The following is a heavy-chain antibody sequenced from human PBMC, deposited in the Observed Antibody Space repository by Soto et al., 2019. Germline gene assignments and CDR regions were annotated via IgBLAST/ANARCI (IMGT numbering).Heavy chain of an antibody. CDR3: ARDLLGYCSGGSCYSDEFWFDP. J-gene: IGHJ5*02. D-gene: IGHD2-15*01. CDR1: GFTFSSYS. CDR2: ISSSSSYI. Sequence: GGSLRLSCAASGFTFSSYSMNWVRQAPGKGLEWVSSISSSSSYIYYADSVKGRFTISRDNAKNSLYLQMNSLRAEDTAVYYCARDLLGYCSGGSCYSDEFWFDPWGQGTLVTVSS. V-gene: IGHV3-21*01.